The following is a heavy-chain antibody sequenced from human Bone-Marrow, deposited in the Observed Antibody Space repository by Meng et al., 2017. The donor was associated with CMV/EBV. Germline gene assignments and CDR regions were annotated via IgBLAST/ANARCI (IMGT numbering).Heavy chain of an antibody. J-gene: IGHJ4*02. CDR1: GYTFTGYY. Sequence: ASVKVSCKASGYTFTGYYMHWVRQAPGQGLEWMGWINPNSGGTNYAQKFQGRVTMTRDTSISTAYMELSRLRSDDTAVYYCARGPHRLYQLLYGFDYWGQGTLVTVSS. CDR3: ARGPHRLYQLLYGFDY. D-gene: IGHD2-2*02. CDR2: INPNSGGT. V-gene: IGHV1-2*02.